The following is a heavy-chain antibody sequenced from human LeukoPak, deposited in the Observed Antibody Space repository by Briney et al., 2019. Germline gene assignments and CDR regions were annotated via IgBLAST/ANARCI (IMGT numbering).Heavy chain of an antibody. D-gene: IGHD1-26*01. CDR2: ISGSGGST. CDR3: ATRGRYYFDY. J-gene: IGHJ4*02. CDR1: GFTFSSYG. Sequence: GGSLRLSCAASGFTFSSYGMHWVRQAPGKGLEWVSAISGSGGSTYYADSVKGRFTISRDNSKNTLYLQMNSLRAEDTAVYYCATRGRYYFDYWGQGTLVTVSS. V-gene: IGHV3-23*01.